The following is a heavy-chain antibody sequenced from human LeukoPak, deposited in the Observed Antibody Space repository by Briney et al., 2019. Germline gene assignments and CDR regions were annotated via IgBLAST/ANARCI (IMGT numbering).Heavy chain of an antibody. V-gene: IGHV4-59*08. CDR3: ARHQGSTVFNY. CDR2: ISHIGTI. Sequence: SETPSLTCTISGDSIDPYSWSWIRQPPGKGLEWIGYISHIGTIKYNTSLMSRVSMGLDKPSNEFSLSLRSVTATDTALYFCARHQGSTVFNYWGRGVPVIVSS. J-gene: IGHJ1*01. CDR1: GDSIDPYS. D-gene: IGHD5/OR15-5a*01.